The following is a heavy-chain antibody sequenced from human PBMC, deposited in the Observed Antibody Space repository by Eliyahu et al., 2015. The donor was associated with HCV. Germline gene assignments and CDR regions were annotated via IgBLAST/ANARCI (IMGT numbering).Heavy chain of an antibody. CDR1: GXXFSSYA. CDR3: VKAGGKMYSSSIWFFDY. J-gene: IGHJ4*02. CDR2: ISSNGVGT. V-gene: IGHV3-64D*06. D-gene: IGHD6-6*01. Sequence: EVQLVESGGGLVQPGGSLRLSCSGSGXXFSSYAMHWVRQAPGKGLEYVSGISSNGVGTHYADSVKGRFTISRDNSKNTLYLQMSSLRAEDTAVFYCVKAGGKMYSSSIWFFDYWGQGTLVTVSS.